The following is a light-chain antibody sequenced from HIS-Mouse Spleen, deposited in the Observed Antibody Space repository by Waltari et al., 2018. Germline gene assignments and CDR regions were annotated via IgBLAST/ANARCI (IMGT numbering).Light chain of an antibody. CDR2: GNS. Sequence: QSVLTQPPPVSGAPGQRVTISCTGSSSNIGAGHEVHWYQQLPGTAPKLLIYGNSNRPSGVPDRFSGSKSGTSASLAITGLQAEDEADYYCQSYDSSLSGYVFGTGTKVTVL. V-gene: IGLV1-40*01. CDR1: SSNIGAGHE. CDR3: QSYDSSLSGYV. J-gene: IGLJ1*01.